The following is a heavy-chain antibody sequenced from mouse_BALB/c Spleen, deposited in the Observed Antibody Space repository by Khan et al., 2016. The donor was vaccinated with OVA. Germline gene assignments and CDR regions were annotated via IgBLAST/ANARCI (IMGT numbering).Heavy chain of an antibody. CDR1: GFTFSTYG. J-gene: IGHJ3*01. Sequence: EVELVESGGDLVKPGGSLKLSCAASGFTFSTYGMSWVRQTPDKNLEWVAGISSGGSYTYYPDSVKGRFTISRDNAKNTLHLQMKSLKSEDTAIYYCTRLAYYYNSEGFAYWGQGTLVTVSA. CDR3: TRLAYYYNSEGFAY. V-gene: IGHV5-6*01. D-gene: IGHD1-1*01. CDR2: ISSGGSYT.